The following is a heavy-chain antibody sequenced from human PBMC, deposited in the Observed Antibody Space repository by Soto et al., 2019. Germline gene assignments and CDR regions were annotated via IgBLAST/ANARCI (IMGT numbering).Heavy chain of an antibody. Sequence: QVQLVQSGAEVKKPGASVKVSCKASGYSFTSYDINWVRQATGQGLEWMGWMNPNSGNAGYAQKFQGRVTMTRNTSISTAYMELSSLRSEDTAVYYCARVSMGSSSEDFQHWGQGTLVTVSS. D-gene: IGHD6-6*01. CDR1: GYSFTSYD. CDR3: ARVSMGSSSEDFQH. V-gene: IGHV1-8*01. J-gene: IGHJ1*01. CDR2: MNPNSGNA.